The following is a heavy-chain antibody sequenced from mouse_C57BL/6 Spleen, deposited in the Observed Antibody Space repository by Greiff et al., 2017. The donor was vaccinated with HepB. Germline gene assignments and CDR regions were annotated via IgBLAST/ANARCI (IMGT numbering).Heavy chain of an antibody. CDR3: ASLYDAWNFDV. D-gene: IGHD2-3*01. CDR1: GYAFSSYW. Sequence: VKLVESGAELVKPGASVKISCKASGYAFSSYWMNWVKQRPGKGLAWIGQIYPGDGDTNYKGKFKGKATLTADKSSSTAYMQLSSLTSEDSAVYFCASLYDAWNFDVWGTGTTVTVSS. J-gene: IGHJ1*03. V-gene: IGHV1-80*01. CDR2: IYPGDGDT.